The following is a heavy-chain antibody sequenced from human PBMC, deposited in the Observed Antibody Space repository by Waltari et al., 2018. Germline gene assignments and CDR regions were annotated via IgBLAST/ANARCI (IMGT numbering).Heavy chain of an antibody. CDR3: AREGVLQQLVLEIGIYWYFDL. CDR2: IIPILCIA. CDR1: GGTFSSYT. V-gene: IGHV1-69*08. Sequence: QVQLVQSGAEVKKPGSSVKVSCKASGGTFSSYTISWVGQAPGQGLEWMGRIIPILCIANYAQKFQGRVTITADKSTSTAYMELSSLRSEDTAVYYCAREGVLQQLVLEIGIYWYFDLWGRGTLVTVSS. D-gene: IGHD6-13*01. J-gene: IGHJ2*01.